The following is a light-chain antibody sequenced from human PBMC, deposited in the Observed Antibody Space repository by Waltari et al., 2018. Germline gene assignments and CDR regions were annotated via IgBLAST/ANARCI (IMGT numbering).Light chain of an antibody. CDR1: QDINNF. Sequence: GDRVTITCQASQDINNFLNWYQQKPGRAPSPLIYDASNLETGVPSRFSGSGSGTHFTLTISSLQTEDSATYYCQQFDTLPPSFGGGTKVEI. CDR3: QQFDTLPPS. J-gene: IGKJ4*01. V-gene: IGKV1-33*01. CDR2: DAS.